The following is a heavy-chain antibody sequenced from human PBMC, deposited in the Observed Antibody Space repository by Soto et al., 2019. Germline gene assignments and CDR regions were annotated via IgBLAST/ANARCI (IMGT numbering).Heavy chain of an antibody. J-gene: IGHJ3*02. V-gene: IGHV3-66*01. CDR1: GFTVSSNY. Sequence: GGSLRLSCAASGFTVSSNYMSWVRQAPGKGLEWVSVIYSGGSTYYADSVKGRMSTSRDNSKNTRYLQMNSLRAEETAVYDWARDQGVRGVDYGSGISGSDAFDIWGQGTMVTVSS. CDR3: ARDQGVRGVDYGSGISGSDAFDI. D-gene: IGHD3-10*01. CDR2: IYSGGST.